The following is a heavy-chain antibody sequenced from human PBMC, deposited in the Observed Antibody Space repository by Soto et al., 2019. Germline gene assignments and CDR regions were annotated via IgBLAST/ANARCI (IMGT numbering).Heavy chain of an antibody. V-gene: IGHV3-30-3*01. J-gene: IGHJ5*02. Sequence: QVQLVESGGGVVQPGRSLRLSCAASGFTFSSYAMHWVRQAPGKGLEWVAVISYDGSNKYYADSVKGRFTISRDNSKNTLYLQMNSLRAEDTAVYYCARGWRWLQVWGHTNWFDPWGQGTLVTVSS. D-gene: IGHD3-16*01. CDR2: ISYDGSNK. CDR3: ARGWRWLQVWGHTNWFDP. CDR1: GFTFSSYA.